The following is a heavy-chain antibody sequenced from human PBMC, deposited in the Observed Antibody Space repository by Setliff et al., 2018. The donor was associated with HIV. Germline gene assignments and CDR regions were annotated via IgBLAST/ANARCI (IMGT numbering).Heavy chain of an antibody. Sequence: SVNVSCKASGGTFSSQAINWVRQAPGQGLEWMGGIIPMYGSVDYAQKFQGRVTITTDESTSTAYMELSRLRSEDTAAYYCARATLYCRGGRCYSSFFDSWGQGTLVTVSS. V-gene: IGHV1-69*05. CDR2: IIPMYGSV. J-gene: IGHJ4*02. CDR3: ARATLYCRGGRCYSSFFDS. CDR1: GGTFSSQA. D-gene: IGHD2-15*01.